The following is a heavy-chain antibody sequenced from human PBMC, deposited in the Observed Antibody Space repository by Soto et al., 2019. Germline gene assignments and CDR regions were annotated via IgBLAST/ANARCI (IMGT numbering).Heavy chain of an antibody. D-gene: IGHD3-22*01. V-gene: IGHV4-31*03. CDR1: VASISSGGYY. CDR3: ARESKYDTSGYPPWFAP. J-gene: IGHJ5*02. Sequence: QVQLQESGPGLVKPSQTLSLTCTVSVASISSGGYYWSWIRQHPGEGLEWIGYIYYSGSTSYNPSLESSVTISVDTSKNQFSLKLTSVTAADTAVYYCARESKYDTSGYPPWFAPWGQGTLVTVSS. CDR2: IYYSGST.